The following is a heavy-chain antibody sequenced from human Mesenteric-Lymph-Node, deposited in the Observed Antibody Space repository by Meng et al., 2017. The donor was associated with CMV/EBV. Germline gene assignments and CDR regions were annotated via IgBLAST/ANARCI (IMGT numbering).Heavy chain of an antibody. CDR1: GFTFSSYW. Sequence: GESLKISCAASGFTFSSYWMSWVRQAPGKGLEWVANIKQDGSEKYYVDSVKGRFTISRDNAKDSLYLQMDSLRVEDTAVYYCVRDFSDYYYGMNVWGQGTTVTVSS. J-gene: IGHJ6*02. CDR3: VRDFSDYYYGMNV. CDR2: IKQDGSEK. V-gene: IGHV3-7*01. D-gene: IGHD2/OR15-2a*01.